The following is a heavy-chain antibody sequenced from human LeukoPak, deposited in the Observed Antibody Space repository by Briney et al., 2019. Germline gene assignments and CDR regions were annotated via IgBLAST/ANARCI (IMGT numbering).Heavy chain of an antibody. D-gene: IGHD3-22*01. CDR2: ISGSGGST. CDR1: GFTFSSYA. J-gene: IGHJ4*02. CDR3: AKSAHYYDSSGYDFDY. V-gene: IGHV3-23*01. Sequence: PGGSLRLSCAASGFTFSSYAMSWVRQAPGKGLEWVSAISGSGGSTYYADSVKGRFTISRDNSKNTLYLQMNSLRAEDTAVYYCAKSAHYYDSSGYDFDYWGQGTLVTVSS.